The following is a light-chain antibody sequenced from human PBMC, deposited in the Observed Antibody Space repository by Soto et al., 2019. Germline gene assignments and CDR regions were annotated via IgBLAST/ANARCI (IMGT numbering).Light chain of an antibody. CDR3: XQCHRYLT. V-gene: IGKV1-5*01. CDR2: GAS. Sequence: DIQMTQSPSTLSASVGDRVTITCRASESMSNCLAWYQQKPGKAPKILISGASSLQSGVPSRFSGSASGTEFTLTIRSLQPDDIATYYCXQCHRYLTCGQGTKVDI. CDR1: ESMSNC. J-gene: IGKJ1*01.